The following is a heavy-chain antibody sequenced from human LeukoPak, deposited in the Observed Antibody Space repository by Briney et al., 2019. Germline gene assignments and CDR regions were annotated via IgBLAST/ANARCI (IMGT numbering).Heavy chain of an antibody. V-gene: IGHV1-46*01. Sequence: ASVKVSCKASGYTFTSYYMHWVRQAPGQGLEWMGIINPSGGSTSYAQKFQGRVTMTRDTSTSTAYMELSSLRSEDTAVYYCAREEPAYCGGDCYSYYYYGMDVWGQGTTVTVSS. CDR3: AREEPAYCGGDCYSYYYYGMDV. D-gene: IGHD2-21*02. CDR2: INPSGGST. CDR1: GYTFTSYY. J-gene: IGHJ6*02.